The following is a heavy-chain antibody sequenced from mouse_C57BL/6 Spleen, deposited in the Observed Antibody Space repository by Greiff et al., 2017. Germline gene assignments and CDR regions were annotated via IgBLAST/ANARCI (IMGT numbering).Heavy chain of an antibody. CDR1: GFTFSDYG. CDR3: ARDDGGFAY. Sequence: EVQLQQSGGGLVKPGGSLKLSCAASGFTFSDYGMHWVRQAPEKGLEWVAYISSGSSTIYYADTVKGRFTISRDNAKNTLFLQMTSLRSEDTAMYYCARDDGGFAYWGQGTLVTVSA. CDR2: ISSGSSTI. V-gene: IGHV5-17*01. J-gene: IGHJ3*01.